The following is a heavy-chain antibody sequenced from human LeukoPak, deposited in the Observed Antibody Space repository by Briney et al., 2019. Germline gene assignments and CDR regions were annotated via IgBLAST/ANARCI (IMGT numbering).Heavy chain of an antibody. J-gene: IGHJ4*02. D-gene: IGHD3-22*01. CDR1: GFTFSSYA. Sequence: GGSLRLSCAASGFTFSSYAMSWVRQAPGKGLEWVSLTSGSGDTTYYADSVKGRFTISRVNSKNTLDLQMNSLRAEGTAVYYCAKVGAYYYDTSAYYPPHFDYWGQGTLVTVSS. CDR2: TSGSGDTT. V-gene: IGHV3-23*01. CDR3: AKVGAYYYDTSAYYPPHFDY.